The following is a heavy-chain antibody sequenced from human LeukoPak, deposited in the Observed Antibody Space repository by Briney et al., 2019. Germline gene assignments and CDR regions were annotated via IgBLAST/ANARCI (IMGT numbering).Heavy chain of an antibody. V-gene: IGHV4-34*01. Sequence: SETPSLTCAVYGASFSGYYWTWIRQPPGKGLEWIGEINHSGSTNYNPSLKSRVTISVDTPKNQFSLKLRSVTAADTAVYYCARGLIKGIAVAGTGWGQGTLVTVSS. D-gene: IGHD6-19*01. CDR1: GASFSGYY. CDR2: INHSGST. J-gene: IGHJ4*02. CDR3: ARGLIKGIAVAGTG.